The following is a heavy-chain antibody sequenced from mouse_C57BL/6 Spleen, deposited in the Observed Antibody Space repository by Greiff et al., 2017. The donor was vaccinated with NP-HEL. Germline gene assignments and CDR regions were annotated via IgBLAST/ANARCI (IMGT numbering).Heavy chain of an antibody. D-gene: IGHD1-1*01. CDR3: ARYYYGSLYAMDY. J-gene: IGHJ4*01. V-gene: IGHV5-12*01. CDR2: ISNGGGST. CDR1: GFTFSDYY. Sequence: EVQLQESGGGLVQPGGSLKLSCAASGFTFSDYYMYWVRQTPEKRLEWVAYISNGGGSTYYPDTVKGRFTISRDNAKNTLYLQMSRLKSEDTAMYYCARYYYGSLYAMDYWGQGTSVTVSS.